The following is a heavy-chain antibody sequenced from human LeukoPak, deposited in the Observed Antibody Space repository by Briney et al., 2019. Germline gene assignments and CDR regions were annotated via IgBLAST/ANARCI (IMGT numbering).Heavy chain of an antibody. CDR2: INPNSGGT. D-gene: IGHD6-13*01. V-gene: IGHV1-2*02. J-gene: IGHJ4*02. Sequence: ASVKVSCTASGYTFTGYYMHWVRQAPGQGLEWMGWINPNSGGTNYAQKFQGRVTMTRDTSISTAYMELSRLRSDDTAVYYCARTESGSWVTFDYWGQGTLVTVSS. CDR3: ARTESGSWVTFDY. CDR1: GYTFTGYY.